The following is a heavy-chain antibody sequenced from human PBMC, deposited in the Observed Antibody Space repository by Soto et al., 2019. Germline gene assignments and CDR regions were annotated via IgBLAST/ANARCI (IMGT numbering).Heavy chain of an antibody. Sequence: QVQLVESGGGVVQPGRSLRLSCAASGFTFSSYAMHWVRQAPGKGLEWVAVISYDGSNKYYAVSVKGRFTISRDNSNNTLYLQMNSLRAEGRAVYYCAREYSGSYYRWFDPWGKGTLVTVSS. D-gene: IGHD1-26*01. J-gene: IGHJ5*02. CDR2: ISYDGSNK. CDR1: GFTFSSYA. CDR3: AREYSGSYYRWFDP. V-gene: IGHV3-30-3*01.